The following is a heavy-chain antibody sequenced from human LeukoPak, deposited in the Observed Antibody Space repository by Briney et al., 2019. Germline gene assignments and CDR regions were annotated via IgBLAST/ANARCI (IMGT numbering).Heavy chain of an antibody. V-gene: IGHV3-53*01. D-gene: IGHD2-21*02. Sequence: QSGGSLRLSCAASGFTVSSNYMSWVRQAPGKGLEWVSVIYSGGSTYYADSVKGRFTISRDNSKNTLYLQMNSLRAEDTAVYYCARATCGGDCYSSSLSPYYFDYWGQGTLVTVSS. CDR2: IYSGGST. J-gene: IGHJ4*02. CDR1: GFTVSSNY. CDR3: ARATCGGDCYSSSLSPYYFDY.